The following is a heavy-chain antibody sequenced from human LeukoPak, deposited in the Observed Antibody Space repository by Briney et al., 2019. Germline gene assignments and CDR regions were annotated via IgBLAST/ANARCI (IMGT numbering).Heavy chain of an antibody. J-gene: IGHJ1*01. V-gene: IGHV1-8*03. CDR1: GYTFTSYD. D-gene: IGHD3-10*01. Sequence: ASVKVSCKAPGYTFTSYDINWVRQATGQGLEWMGWMNPNSGNTGYAQKFQGRVTITRNTSISTAYMELSSLRSEDTAVYYCARGGYYAREEFQHWGQGTLVTVSS. CDR3: ARGGYYAREEFQH. CDR2: MNPNSGNT.